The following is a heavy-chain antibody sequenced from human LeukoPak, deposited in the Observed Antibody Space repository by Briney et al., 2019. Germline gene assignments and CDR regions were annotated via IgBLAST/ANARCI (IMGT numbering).Heavy chain of an antibody. CDR1: GYTFTNYG. CDR2: IGLATGAP. Sequence: ASVKVSCKASGYTFTNYGISWVRQAPGQGLEWVAWIGLATGAPSYAQKFQGRVTLTTDTSTSTAYMELRSLKSDDTAVYYCARDIGLVRGIIMAHWGQGTQVTVSS. J-gene: IGHJ4*02. V-gene: IGHV1-18*01. CDR3: ARDIGLVRGIIMAH. D-gene: IGHD3-10*01.